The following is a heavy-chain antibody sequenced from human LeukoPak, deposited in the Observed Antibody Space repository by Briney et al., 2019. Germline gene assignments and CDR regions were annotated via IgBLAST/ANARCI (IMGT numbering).Heavy chain of an antibody. Sequence: SSVTVSCKASGGTFSDYVISWVRQAPGQGLNWMGGISPLLGASKHTQNFHDRVTITADESTTTAYMELSDLRSADTAVYYCATYDVLTGFEYWGPGTLVTVSS. D-gene: IGHD3-9*01. CDR1: GGTFSDYV. CDR2: ISPLLGAS. V-gene: IGHV1-69*13. J-gene: IGHJ4*01. CDR3: ATYDVLTGFEY.